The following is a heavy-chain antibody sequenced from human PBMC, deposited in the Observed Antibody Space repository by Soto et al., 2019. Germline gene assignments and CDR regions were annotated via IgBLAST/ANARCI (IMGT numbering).Heavy chain of an antibody. Sequence: SETLSLTCTVSGGSISSSSYYWGWIRQPPGKGLEWIGSIYYSGSTYYNPSLKSRVTISVDTSKNQFSLKLSSVTAADTAVYYCARHPRNVWLGPYYFDYWGQGTLVTVSS. CDR3: ARHPRNVWLGPYYFDY. CDR1: GGSISSSSYY. V-gene: IGHV4-39*01. D-gene: IGHD6-19*01. CDR2: IYYSGST. J-gene: IGHJ4*02.